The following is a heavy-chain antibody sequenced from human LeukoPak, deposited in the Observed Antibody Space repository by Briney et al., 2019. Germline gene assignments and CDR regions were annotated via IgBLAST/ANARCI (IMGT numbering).Heavy chain of an antibody. D-gene: IGHD4-17*01. Sequence: PGRSLRLSCAASGFTFSDYGMHWVRQAPGKGLEWVTLISYDGNYRYYADSVQGRFTISRDNSKNMLYLQMSSLRTEDTAVYYCAKPTYDYGDSIDFWGQGTLVTVSS. V-gene: IGHV3-30*18. CDR3: AKPTYDYGDSIDF. J-gene: IGHJ4*02. CDR2: ISYDGNYR. CDR1: GFTFSDYG.